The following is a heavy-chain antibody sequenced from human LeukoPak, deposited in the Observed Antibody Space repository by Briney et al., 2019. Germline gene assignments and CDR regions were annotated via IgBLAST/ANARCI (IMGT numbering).Heavy chain of an antibody. V-gene: IGHV3-23*01. J-gene: IGHJ4*02. CDR1: GFTFSSYA. CDR2: ISGSGGST. CDR3: ARGCGSGYYFDY. D-gene: IGHD3-10*01. Sequence: PGGSLRLSCAASGFTFSSYAMSWVRQARGKGLEWVSAISGSGGSTYYADSVKGRFTISRDNSKNPLYLQMNSLRAEDTAVYYCARGCGSGYYFDYWGQGTLVTVSS.